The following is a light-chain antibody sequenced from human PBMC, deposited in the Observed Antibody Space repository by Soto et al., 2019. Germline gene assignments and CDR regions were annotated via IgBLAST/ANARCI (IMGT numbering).Light chain of an antibody. Sequence: EIVLTQSPATLSLSPGEGATLSCRASQSAGSYLAWYQQKPGQAPRLLIYDTSNRATGIPARFSGSGSGTDFTLTISSLEPEDFAVYYCQQRSDSPTFGGGTKVEIK. J-gene: IGKJ4*01. CDR1: QSAGSY. CDR3: QQRSDSPT. CDR2: DTS. V-gene: IGKV3-11*01.